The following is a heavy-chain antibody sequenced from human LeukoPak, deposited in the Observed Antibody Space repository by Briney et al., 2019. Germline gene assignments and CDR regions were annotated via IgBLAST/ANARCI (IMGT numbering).Heavy chain of an antibody. J-gene: IGHJ4*02. CDR3: ATPGY. Sequence: GGSLRPSCEASGLTFSNYGMHWVRQAPGKGLDWVAFIRFDGVNEYYADSVEGRFTISRDNYKNTVFLQMDSLRREDAGVYYCATPGYWGQGTLVTVSS. V-gene: IGHV3-30*02. CDR1: GLTFSNYG. CDR2: IRFDGVNE.